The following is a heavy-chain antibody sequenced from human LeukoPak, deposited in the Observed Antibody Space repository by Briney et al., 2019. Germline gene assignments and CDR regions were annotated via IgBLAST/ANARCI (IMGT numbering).Heavy chain of an antibody. D-gene: IGHD4-17*01. CDR2: INAGNGNT. J-gene: IGHJ4*02. CDR1: GYTFTSYG. V-gene: IGHV1-3*01. CDR3: ASHLYGDYGHPSVLDY. Sequence: ASVKVSCKASGYTFTSYGISWVRQAPGQGLEWMGWINAGNGNTKYSQKFQGRVTITRDTSASTAYMELSSLRSEDTAVYYCASHLYGDYGHPSVLDYWGQGTLVTVSS.